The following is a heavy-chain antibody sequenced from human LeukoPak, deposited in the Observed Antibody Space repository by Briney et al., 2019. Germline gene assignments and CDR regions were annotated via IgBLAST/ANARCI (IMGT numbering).Heavy chain of an antibody. CDR1: GFTFSSYA. D-gene: IGHD6-6*01. CDR2: INSDGSEG. Sequence: PGGSLRLSCAVSGFTFSSYAMSWSRQAPGKGLEWVASINSDGSEGYYADVVKGRFTISRDNAKNSLYLQINSLRAEDTAVYYCARSSYSSSSSVWGQGTMVTVSS. J-gene: IGHJ3*01. V-gene: IGHV3-7*03. CDR3: ARSSYSSSSSV.